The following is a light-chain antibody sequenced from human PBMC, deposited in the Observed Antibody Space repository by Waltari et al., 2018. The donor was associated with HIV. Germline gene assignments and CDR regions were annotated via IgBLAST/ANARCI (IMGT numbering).Light chain of an antibody. V-gene: IGLV3-21*02. CDR1: RIESKS. Sequence: SYVLTQPPSVSVAPGQTARVTCEGDRIESKSVNWYQQKPGQAHVLVVYDDSDRPSGIPERFSGSNSGNTATLTISRAEAGDEADFYCQVWHSGSDHWVFGGGTKLTVL. CDR3: QVWHSGSDHWV. J-gene: IGLJ3*02. CDR2: DDS.